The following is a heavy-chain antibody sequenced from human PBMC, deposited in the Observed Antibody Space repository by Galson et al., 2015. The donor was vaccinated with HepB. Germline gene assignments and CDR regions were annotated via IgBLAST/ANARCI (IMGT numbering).Heavy chain of an antibody. CDR1: GFAFYNYG. Sequence: SLRLSCAASGFAFYNYGMHWVRQAPGKGLEWVAVISYDGSIKFYADSVKGRFTISRDSSMNTLYLQMNGPRVEDTALYFCAKPFSRYTTRGEGNYFDSWGQGVLVTVSS. CDR2: ISYDGSIK. CDR3: AKPFSRYTTRGEGNYFDS. J-gene: IGHJ4*02. D-gene: IGHD1-1*01. V-gene: IGHV3-30*18.